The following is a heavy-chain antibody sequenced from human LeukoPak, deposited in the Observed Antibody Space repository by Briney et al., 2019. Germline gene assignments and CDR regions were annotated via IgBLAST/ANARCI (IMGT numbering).Heavy chain of an antibody. J-gene: IGHJ4*02. D-gene: IGHD1-26*01. CDR3: ARQVAYSGTLEY. Sequence: GASLQISCKGSGYNFNAYWIGWVRQPPGKGLEWMGIFYPGDSDTRYSPSFQGQVTMSADRSISTAYLQWSSLKASDTAMYYCARQVAYSGTLEYWGQGTLVTVSS. CDR1: GYNFNAYW. V-gene: IGHV5-51*01. CDR2: FYPGDSDT.